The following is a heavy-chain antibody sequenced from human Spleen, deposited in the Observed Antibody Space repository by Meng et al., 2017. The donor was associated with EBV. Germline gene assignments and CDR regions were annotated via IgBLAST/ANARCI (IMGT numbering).Heavy chain of an antibody. J-gene: IGHJ4*02. Sequence: LQLQETGPRPVKPSETLSLTCNVSDGSISSSNYYWGWIRQPPGKGLEWIGSIYYSGTTHYNPSLESRVTISVDTSKNQLSLKLTYVTAADTGVYYCARPGYCGEPSCYHRERPFDYWGQGTLVTVSS. CDR1: DGSISSSNYY. CDR3: ARPGYCGEPSCYHRERPFDY. D-gene: IGHD2-2*01. CDR2: IYYSGTT. V-gene: IGHV4-39*01.